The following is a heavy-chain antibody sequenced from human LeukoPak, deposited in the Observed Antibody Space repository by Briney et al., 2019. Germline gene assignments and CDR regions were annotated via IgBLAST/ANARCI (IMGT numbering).Heavy chain of an antibody. J-gene: IGHJ4*02. CDR2: INPNSGGT. D-gene: IGHD3-22*01. CDR3: ARDLSNFYYDSSGYCSHFDY. CDR1: GYTFTSYY. Sequence: GASVKVSCKASGYTFTSYYMHWVRQAPGQGLEWMGWINPNSGGTNYAQKFQGRVTMTRDTSISTAYMELSRLRSDDTAVYYCARDLSNFYYDSSGYCSHFDYWGQGTLVTVSS. V-gene: IGHV1-2*02.